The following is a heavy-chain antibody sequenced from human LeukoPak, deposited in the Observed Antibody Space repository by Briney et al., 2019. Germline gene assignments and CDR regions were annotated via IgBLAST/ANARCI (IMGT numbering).Heavy chain of an antibody. CDR3: AKEDGSGAFDI. D-gene: IGHD3-10*01. J-gene: IGHJ3*02. Sequence: PGGSLRLSCVASGFSFDDYAMHWVRQGPGKGLEWVSGISWNSNRMGYAASVKGRFTISRDSAKNSLYLQMNSLRTEDTALYYCAKEDGSGAFDIWGQGTMVTVSS. CDR1: GFSFDDYA. CDR2: ISWNSNRM. V-gene: IGHV3-9*01.